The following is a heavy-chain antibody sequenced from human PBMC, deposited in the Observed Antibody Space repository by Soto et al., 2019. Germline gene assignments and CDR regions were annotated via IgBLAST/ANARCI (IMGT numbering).Heavy chain of an antibody. CDR2: ISYDGSNK. D-gene: IGHD2-2*01. CDR3: ASDKRVMPYSSGMDV. V-gene: IGHV3-30-3*01. Sequence: QVQLVESGGGVVQPGRSLRLSCAASGFTFSSYAMHWVRQAPGKGLEWVAVISYDGSNKYYADSVKGRFTISRDNSKNTLYLQMNSLRAEDTAVYYCASDKRVMPYSSGMDVWGQGTTVTVSS. J-gene: IGHJ6*02. CDR1: GFTFSSYA.